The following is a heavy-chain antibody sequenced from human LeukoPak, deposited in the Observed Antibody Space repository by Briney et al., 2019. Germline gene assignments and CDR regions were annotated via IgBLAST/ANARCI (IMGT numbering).Heavy chain of an antibody. CDR3: AKDRVFEGFYGSGSYYILSVSRDF. J-gene: IGHJ4*02. CDR2: VSHDGSNT. CDR1: GFTFTSYS. V-gene: IGHV3-30*18. D-gene: IGHD3-10*01. Sequence: GGSLRLSCAASGFTFTSYSMHWVRQAPGQGLEWVAVVSHDGSNTHYADSVKGRFTISRDNSKNTLYLQTNSLRAEDTAVFYCAKDRVFEGFYGSGSYYILSVSRDFWGEGTLVTVSS.